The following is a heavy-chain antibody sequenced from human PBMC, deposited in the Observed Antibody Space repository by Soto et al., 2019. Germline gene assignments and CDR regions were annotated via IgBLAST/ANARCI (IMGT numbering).Heavy chain of an antibody. CDR2: IYPGDSDT. J-gene: IGHJ6*02. Sequence: PGESLKISCKGSGYSFTSYWIGWVRQMPGKGLEWMGIIYPGDSDTRYSPSFQGQVTISADKSISTAYLQWSSLKASDTAMYYCARLGHSGYDYGYYYYYGMDVWGQGTTVTLS. D-gene: IGHD5-12*01. V-gene: IGHV5-51*01. CDR3: ARLGHSGYDYGYYYYYGMDV. CDR1: GYSFTSYW.